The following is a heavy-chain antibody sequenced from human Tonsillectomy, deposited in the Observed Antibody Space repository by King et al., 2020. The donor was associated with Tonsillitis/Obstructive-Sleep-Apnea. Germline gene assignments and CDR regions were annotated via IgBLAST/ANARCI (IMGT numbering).Heavy chain of an antibody. Sequence: VQLVESGAEVKKPGASVKVSCKASGYTFTSYYMHWVRQAPGQGLEWMGIINPSGGSTSYAQKFQGRVTMTRDTSTSTVYMELSSLRSEDTAVYYCARDPGGATSAGTWFDPWGQGTLVTVSS. V-gene: IGHV1-46*01. D-gene: IGHD1-26*01. CDR1: GYTFTSYY. J-gene: IGHJ5*02. CDR2: INPSGGST. CDR3: ARDPGGATSAGTWFDP.